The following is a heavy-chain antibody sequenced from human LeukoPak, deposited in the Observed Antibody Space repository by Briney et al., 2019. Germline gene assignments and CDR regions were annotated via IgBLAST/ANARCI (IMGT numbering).Heavy chain of an antibody. CDR3: ARHETPRYCSSTSCRNWFDP. D-gene: IGHD2-2*01. J-gene: IGHJ5*02. CDR1: GGSISSSSYY. Sequence: PSETLSLTCTVSGGSISSSSYYWGWIRQPPGKGLEWIGSIYYSGSTYYNPSLKGRVTISVDTSKNQFSLKLSSVTAADTAVYYCARHETPRYCSSTSCRNWFDPWGQGTLVTASS. CDR2: IYYSGST. V-gene: IGHV4-39*01.